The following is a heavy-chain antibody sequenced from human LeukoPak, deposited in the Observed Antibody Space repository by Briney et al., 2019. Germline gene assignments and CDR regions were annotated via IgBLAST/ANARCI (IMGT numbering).Heavy chain of an antibody. J-gene: IGHJ4*02. V-gene: IGHV3-23*01. D-gene: IGHD3-9*01. CDR2: ITGSGGNT. CDR1: GFTFSNYA. Sequence: GGSLRLSCAASGFTFSNYAMSWVRQAPGKGLEWVSAITGSGGNTYYADSVKGRFTISRDNSKNTVFLQMNSLRAEDTAVYYCAKWRDYDVLTGYYVSDYWGQGALVTVSS. CDR3: AKWRDYDVLTGYYVSDY.